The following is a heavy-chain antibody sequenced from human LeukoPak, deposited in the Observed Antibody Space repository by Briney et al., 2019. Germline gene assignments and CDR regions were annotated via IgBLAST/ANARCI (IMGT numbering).Heavy chain of an antibody. CDR1: GFTFSSYV. Sequence: QTGGALILSCAASGFTFSSYVMHWVRQAPGKGLEWVDVISYDGSNKYYADSVKGRFTISRDNSKNTLYLQMNSLRAEDTAVYYCAKFRLGYYFDYWGQGTLVTVSS. V-gene: IGHV3-30*18. J-gene: IGHJ4*02. CDR3: AKFRLGYYFDY. D-gene: IGHD6-19*01. CDR2: ISYDGSNK.